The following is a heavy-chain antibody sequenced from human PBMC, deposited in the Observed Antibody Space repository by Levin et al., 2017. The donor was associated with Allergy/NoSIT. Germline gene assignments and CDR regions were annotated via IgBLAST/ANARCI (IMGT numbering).Heavy chain of an antibody. CDR3: GNGPYFGSGFVNN. J-gene: IGHJ4*02. V-gene: IGHV3-30*03. D-gene: IGHD2/OR15-2a*01. CDR1: GFTFSDYG. Sequence: GESLKISCAASGFTFSDYGMHWVRQAPGKGLEWVAVISYDGGTQYYADSVEGRFTISRNSSKNTLSLQMNSLKADDTAVYYCGNGPYFGSGFVNNWGQGTRVTVSS. CDR2: ISYDGGTQ.